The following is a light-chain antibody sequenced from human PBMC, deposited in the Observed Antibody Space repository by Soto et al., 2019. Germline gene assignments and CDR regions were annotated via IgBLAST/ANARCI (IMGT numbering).Light chain of an antibody. CDR3: QQYGSSPRT. CDR2: GAS. Sequence: EIVLTQXPGTLSLSPGERATLSCRASQSVSSSYLAWYQQKPGQAPRLLIYGASSRATGIPDRFSGSGSGTDTTLTISRLEPEDFAVYYCQQYGSSPRTFGQGTKVEIK. CDR1: QSVSSSY. J-gene: IGKJ1*01. V-gene: IGKV3-20*01.